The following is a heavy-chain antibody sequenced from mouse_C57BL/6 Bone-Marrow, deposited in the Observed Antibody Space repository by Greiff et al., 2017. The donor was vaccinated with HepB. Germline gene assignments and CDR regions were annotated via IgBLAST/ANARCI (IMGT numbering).Heavy chain of an antibody. V-gene: IGHV14-4*01. CDR1: GFNIKDDY. CDR3: ALIYYYGSSYFDY. D-gene: IGHD1-1*01. CDR2: IAPENGDT. J-gene: IGHJ2*01. Sequence: EVQLQQSGAELVRPGASVKLSCTASGFNIKDDYMHWVKQRPEQGLEWIGWIAPENGDTEDASKFQGKATITADTSSNTAYLQLSSLTSEDTAVYYCALIYYYGSSYFDYWGQGTTRTVSS.